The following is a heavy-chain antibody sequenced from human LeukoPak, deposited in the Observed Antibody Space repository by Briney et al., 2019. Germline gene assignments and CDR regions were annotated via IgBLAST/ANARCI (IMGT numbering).Heavy chain of an antibody. D-gene: IGHD5-18*01. CDR2: IYYSGST. J-gene: IGHJ6*03. CDR3: ARHSGYSYGYAYYYYYTDV. CDR1: GGSISSSSYY. Sequence: PSETLSLTCTVSGGSISSSSYYWGWIRQPPGKGLEWIGSIYYSGSTYYNPSLKSRVTISVDPSKNQFSLKLSSVTAADTAVYYCARHSGYSYGYAYYYYYTDVWGKGTTVTVSS. V-gene: IGHV4-39*01.